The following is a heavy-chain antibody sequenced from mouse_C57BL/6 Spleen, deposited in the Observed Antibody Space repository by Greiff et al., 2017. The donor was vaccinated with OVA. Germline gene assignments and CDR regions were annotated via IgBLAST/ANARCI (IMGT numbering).Heavy chain of an antibody. J-gene: IGHJ2*01. D-gene: IGHD1-1*01. CDR2: ISYDGSN. CDR1: GYSITSGYY. V-gene: IGHV3-6*01. CDR3: ARVRFITTVVATGFDY. Sequence: EVQLQESGPGLVKPSQSLSLTCSVTGYSITSGYYWNWIRQFPGNKLEWMGYISYDGSNNYNPSLKNRISITRDTSKNQFFLKLNSVTTEDTATDYCARVRFITTVVATGFDYWGQGTTLTVSS.